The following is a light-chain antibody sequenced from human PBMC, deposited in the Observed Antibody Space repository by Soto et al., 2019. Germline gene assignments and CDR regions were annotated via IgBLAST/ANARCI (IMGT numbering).Light chain of an antibody. J-gene: IGKJ4*01. Sequence: EIVLTQSPGTLSLSPGERATLSCRASQSVSSIYLAWYQQKPGQAPRLLIYGASSRATGIPDRFSGSGSGTEFTLTISRLEPEDFAVYHCQQYGGSPLTFGGGTKVEIK. CDR3: QQYGGSPLT. V-gene: IGKV3-20*01. CDR1: QSVSSIY. CDR2: GAS.